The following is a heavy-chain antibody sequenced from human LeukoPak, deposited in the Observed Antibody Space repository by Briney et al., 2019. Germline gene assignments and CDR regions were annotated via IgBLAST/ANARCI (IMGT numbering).Heavy chain of an antibody. J-gene: IGHJ5*02. CDR1: GYTFTGYY. V-gene: IGHV1-2*06. CDR3: ARDRLAGNNWFDP. D-gene: IGHD6-19*01. Sequence: APVKVSCKASGYTFTGYYMHWVRQAPGQGLEWMGRINPNSGGTNYAQKFQGRVTMTRDTSISTAYMELSRLRSDDTAVYYCARDRLAGNNWFDPWGQGTLVTVSS. CDR2: INPNSGGT.